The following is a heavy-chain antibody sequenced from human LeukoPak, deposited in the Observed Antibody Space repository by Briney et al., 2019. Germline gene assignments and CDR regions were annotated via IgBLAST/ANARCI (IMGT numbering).Heavy chain of an antibody. Sequence: PGGSLRLSCAASGFTFSSYSMNWVCQAPGEGLEWVSFMSGSSNYIYYADSVKGRFTISRDNAKNSLDLQMNRLRAEDTAVYYCARVGSTWSYFDYWRQGTLVTVSS. D-gene: IGHD6-13*01. J-gene: IGHJ4*02. V-gene: IGHV3-21*01. CDR2: MSGSSNYI. CDR3: ARVGSTWSYFDY. CDR1: GFTFSSYS.